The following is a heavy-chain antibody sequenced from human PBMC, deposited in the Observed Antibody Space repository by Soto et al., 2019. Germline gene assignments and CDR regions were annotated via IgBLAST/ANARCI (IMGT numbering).Heavy chain of an antibody. J-gene: IGHJ3*02. CDR1: GFTFSDYY. Sequence: GESLKISCAASGFTFSDYYMSWIRQAPGKGLEWVSYISSSGSTIYYADSVKGRFTISRDNAKNSLYLQMNSLRAEDTAVYYCARDLQTTVVTPGAFDIWGQGTMVTVS. V-gene: IGHV3-11*01. CDR2: ISSSGSTI. CDR3: ARDLQTTVVTPGAFDI. D-gene: IGHD4-17*01.